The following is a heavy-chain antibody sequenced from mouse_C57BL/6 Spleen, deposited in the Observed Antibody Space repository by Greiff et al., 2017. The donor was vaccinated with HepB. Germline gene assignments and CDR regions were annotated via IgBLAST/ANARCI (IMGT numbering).Heavy chain of an antibody. J-gene: IGHJ2*01. CDR2: IYPRDGST. V-gene: IGHV1-78*01. CDR1: GYTFTDHT. Sequence: VKLMESDAELVKPGASVKISCKVSGYTFTDHTIHWMKQRPEQGLEWIGYIYPRDGSTKYNEKFKGKATLTADKSSSTAYMQLNSLTSEDSAVYFCARPGDYGSSLYFDYWGQGTTLTVSS. CDR3: ARPGDYGSSLYFDY. D-gene: IGHD1-1*01.